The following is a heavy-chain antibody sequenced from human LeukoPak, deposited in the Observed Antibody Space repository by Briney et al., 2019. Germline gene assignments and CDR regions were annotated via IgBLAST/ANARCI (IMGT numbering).Heavy chain of an antibody. D-gene: IGHD6-19*01. CDR1: GYTFTGYY. V-gene: IGHV1-2*02. Sequence: ASVKVSCKASGYTFTGYYMHWVRQAPGQGLEWMGWINPNSGGTNFAQKFQGRVTMTRDTSISTAYMELSRLRSDDTAVYYCARPYSSGWTTGHWGQGTLVTVSS. J-gene: IGHJ4*02. CDR2: INPNSGGT. CDR3: ARPYSSGWTTGH.